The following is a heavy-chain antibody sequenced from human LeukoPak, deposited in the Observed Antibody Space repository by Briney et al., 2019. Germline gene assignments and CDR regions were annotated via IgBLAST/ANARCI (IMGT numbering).Heavy chain of an antibody. CDR1: GGTFSSYA. CDR2: IIPILGIA. J-gene: IGHJ4*02. V-gene: IGHV1-69*04. D-gene: IGHD6-19*01. Sequence: VASVKVSCKASGGTFSSYAISWVRQAPGQGLEWMGRIIPILGIANYAQKFQGRVTITADKSTSTAYMELSGLRSEDTAVYYCARGPPGWSFDYWGQGTLVTVSS. CDR3: ARGPPGWSFDY.